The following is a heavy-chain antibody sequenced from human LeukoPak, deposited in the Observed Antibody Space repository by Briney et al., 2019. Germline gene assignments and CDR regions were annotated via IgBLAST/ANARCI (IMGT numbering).Heavy chain of an antibody. V-gene: IGHV4-31*03. CDR2: IYYSGST. D-gene: IGHD5-18*01. J-gene: IGHJ4*02. CDR1: GGSISSGGYY. CDR3: AREGYSYGTPRTGFDY. Sequence: SETLSLTCTVSGGSISSGGYYWRWIRQHPGKGLEWIGYIYYSGSTYYNPSLKSRVTISVDTSKNQFSLKLSSVTAADTAVYYCAREGYSYGTPRTGFDYWGQGTLVTVSS.